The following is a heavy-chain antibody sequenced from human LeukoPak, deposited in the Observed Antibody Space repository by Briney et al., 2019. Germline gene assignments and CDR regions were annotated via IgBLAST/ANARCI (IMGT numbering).Heavy chain of an antibody. D-gene: IGHD3-9*01. CDR1: VYTLTELS. J-gene: IGHJ6*02. CDR2: FDPEDGET. CDR3: ATGSVNYDILTGPGSYYYYGMDV. V-gene: IGHV1-24*01. Sequence: GASVKVSCKVSVYTLTELSMHWVRQAPGKGLEWMGGFDPEDGETIYAQKFQGRVTMTEDTSTDTAYMELSSLRSEDTAVYYCATGSVNYDILTGPGSYYYYGMDVWGQGTTVTVSS.